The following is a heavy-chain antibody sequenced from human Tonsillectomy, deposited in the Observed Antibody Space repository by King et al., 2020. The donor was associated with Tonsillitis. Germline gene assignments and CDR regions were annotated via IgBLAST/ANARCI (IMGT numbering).Heavy chain of an antibody. CDR3: ARATNRLNAVNI. CDR2: ISSDGGYR. Sequence: VQLVESGGGLVKPGGSLRLSCAASGFTFSSYSMNWVRQAPGKGLEWVSLISSDGGYRYYADSVKGRFTISRDNAKNSLYLQMNSLRAEDTAVYYCARATNRLNAVNIWGKGTMVTVAS. CDR1: GFTFSSYS. J-gene: IGHJ3*02. D-gene: IGHD3-16*01. V-gene: IGHV3-21*01.